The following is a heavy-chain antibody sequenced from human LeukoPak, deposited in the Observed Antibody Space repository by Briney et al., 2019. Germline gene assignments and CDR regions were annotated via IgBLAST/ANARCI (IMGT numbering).Heavy chain of an antibody. V-gene: IGHV4-34*01. CDR3: ARRTLWRFGELVWHFDY. J-gene: IGHJ4*02. CDR1: GGSFSGYY. CDR2: INHSGST. D-gene: IGHD3-10*01. Sequence: PSKTLSLTCAVYGGSFSGYYWSWIRQPPGKGLEWIGEINHSGSTNYNPSLKSRVTISVDTSKNQFSLKLSSVTAADTAVYYCARRTLWRFGELVWHFDYWGQGTLVTVSS.